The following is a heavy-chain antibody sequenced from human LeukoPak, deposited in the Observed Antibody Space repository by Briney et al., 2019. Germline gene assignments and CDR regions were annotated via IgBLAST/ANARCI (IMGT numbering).Heavy chain of an antibody. Sequence: GGSLRLSCAASGFTVSSNYMSWVRQAPGKGLEWVSVIYSGGSTYYADSVQGRFTISRDNSKNTLYLQINSLRVEDTAVYYCAKGGGSYSSAFDGWGQGTMVTVSS. D-gene: IGHD1-26*01. CDR2: IYSGGST. V-gene: IGHV3-66*02. CDR1: GFTVSSNY. J-gene: IGHJ3*01. CDR3: AKGGGSYSSAFDG.